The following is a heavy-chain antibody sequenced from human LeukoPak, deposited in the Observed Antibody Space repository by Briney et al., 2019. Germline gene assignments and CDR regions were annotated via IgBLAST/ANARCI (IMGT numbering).Heavy chain of an antibody. V-gene: IGHV3-11*06. D-gene: IGHD6-19*01. Sequence: GGSLRLSCAASGYTFSDYYMSWIRQAPGKGLEWVSYISSTSTYTNYADSVKGRFTISRDNAKNSLYLQMSSLRAEDTAVYYCAREYRFSGGWYTWFDSWGQGTLVTVSS. CDR1: GYTFSDYY. CDR3: AREYRFSGGWYTWFDS. J-gene: IGHJ5*01. CDR2: ISSTSTYT.